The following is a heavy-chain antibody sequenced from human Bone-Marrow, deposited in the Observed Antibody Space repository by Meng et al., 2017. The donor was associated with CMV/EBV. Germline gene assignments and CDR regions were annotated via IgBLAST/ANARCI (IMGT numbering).Heavy chain of an antibody. CDR1: GFTLSSYW. D-gene: IGHD6-13*01. J-gene: IGHJ3*02. CDR2: INSDGSST. CDR3: ARLSFVLAAVVGGAFDI. V-gene: IGHV3-74*01. Sequence: GESLKISCAASGFTLSSYWMHWVRQAPGKGLVWVSRINSDGSSTSYADSVKGRFTISRDNAKNTLYLQMNSLRAEDTAVYYCARLSFVLAAVVGGAFDIWTHGTMVT.